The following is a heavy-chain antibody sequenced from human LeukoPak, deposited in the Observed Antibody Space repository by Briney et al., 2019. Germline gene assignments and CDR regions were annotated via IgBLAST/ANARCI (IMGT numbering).Heavy chain of an antibody. Sequence: ASVKLSCKASGATFSSYAISWVRQAPGQGLEWMGWMNPNSGNTGYAQKFQGRVTITRNTSISTAYMELSSLRSEDTAVYYCAVRYSSGWYEEGDYWGQGTLVTVSS. J-gene: IGHJ4*02. CDR1: GATFSSYA. D-gene: IGHD6-19*01. CDR3: AVRYSSGWYEEGDY. V-gene: IGHV1-8*03. CDR2: MNPNSGNT.